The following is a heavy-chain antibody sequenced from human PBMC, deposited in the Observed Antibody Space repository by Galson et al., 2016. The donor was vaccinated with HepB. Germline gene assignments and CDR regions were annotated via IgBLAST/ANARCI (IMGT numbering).Heavy chain of an antibody. Sequence: SVKVSCKASGYTSTSYYMHWVRQAPGQGLEWMGIINPSGGSTTYAQKFQGRVTMTRDTSTSTVYMELSSLKSDDTAMYYCARDLTSPQPPPHPFIAAAGIDYWGQGTLVTVSS. J-gene: IGHJ4*02. CDR2: INPSGGST. CDR3: ARDLTSPQPPPHPFIAAAGIDY. CDR1: GYTSTSYY. V-gene: IGHV1-46*01. D-gene: IGHD6-13*01.